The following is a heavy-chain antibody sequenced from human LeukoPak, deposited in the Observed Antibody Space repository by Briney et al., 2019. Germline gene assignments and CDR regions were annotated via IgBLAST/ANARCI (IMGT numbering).Heavy chain of an antibody. V-gene: IGHV1-69*13. CDR3: ARDKVEYQLLYAFDI. Sequence: SVKVSCKASGGTFSSYAISWVRQAPGQGLEWMGGIIPIFGTANYAQKFQGRVTITADESTSTAYMELSSLRSEDTAVYYCARDKVEYQLLYAFDIWGQGTMLTVSS. CDR1: GGTFSSYA. D-gene: IGHD2-2*01. J-gene: IGHJ3*02. CDR2: IIPIFGTA.